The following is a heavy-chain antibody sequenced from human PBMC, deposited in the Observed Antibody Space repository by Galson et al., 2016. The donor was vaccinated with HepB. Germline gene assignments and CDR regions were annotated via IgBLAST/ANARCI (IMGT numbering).Heavy chain of an antibody. D-gene: IGHD2-2*01. CDR1: GFTFTDYA. J-gene: IGHJ4*02. CDR2: ISWNSGIV. V-gene: IGHV3-9*01. CDR3: AKDMSSAAYYFGH. Sequence: SLRLSCAASGFTFTDYAMHWVRQGPGKGLEWVSGISWNSGIVGYADSVRGRFSISRDNAKKSLFLQMNSVRPDDTAVYYCAKDMSSAAYYFGHWGLGTLVTVSS.